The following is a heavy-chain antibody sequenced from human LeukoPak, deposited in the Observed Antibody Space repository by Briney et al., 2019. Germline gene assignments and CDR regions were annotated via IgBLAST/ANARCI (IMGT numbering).Heavy chain of an antibody. CDR2: IFDGKTI. J-gene: IGHJ4*02. CDR1: GESLNYYY. V-gene: IGHV4-34*12. D-gene: IGHD4-23*01. Sequence: RASDTPSLTCAVYGESLNYYYWSWIRQSPGKGLEWIGDIFDGKTINYNPSLKSRVTISAATSSQQFSLNLKSVTAADTAVYFCASGAWAARLNSWAQGALVIVSS. CDR3: ASGAWAARLNS.